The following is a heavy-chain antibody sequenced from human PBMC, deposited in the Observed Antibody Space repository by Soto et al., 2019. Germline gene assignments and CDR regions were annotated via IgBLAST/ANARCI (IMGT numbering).Heavy chain of an antibody. Sequence: QVQLVQSGTEVKKPGASVKLSCRASGFAFNSYAIHWVRQAPGQSLEWLGWIDAANGNVKYSQTFQGRVTMTGDISTSTAYMELSRLTSEDTAVYYCARDAWVTTRKIDPWGQGTQVIVS. V-gene: IGHV1-3*01. CDR3: ARDAWVTTRKIDP. J-gene: IGHJ5*02. CDR1: GFAFNSYA. D-gene: IGHD2-21*02. CDR2: IDAANGNV.